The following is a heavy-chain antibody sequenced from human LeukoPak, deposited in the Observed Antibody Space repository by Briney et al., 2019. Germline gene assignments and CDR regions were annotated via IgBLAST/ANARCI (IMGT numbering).Heavy chain of an antibody. Sequence: ASVKVSCKASGYTFSNFGISWVRQAPGQGLEWMGWISGYSGNTNHAQRFQGRLTMTTDTSTSTSYLELRSLRSDDTAVYYCARTSGSRDYYDSTGHYIDHWGQGTLVTVSS. CDR1: GYTFSNFG. J-gene: IGHJ4*02. V-gene: IGHV1-18*01. CDR2: ISGYSGNT. D-gene: IGHD3-22*01. CDR3: ARTSGSRDYYDSTGHYIDH.